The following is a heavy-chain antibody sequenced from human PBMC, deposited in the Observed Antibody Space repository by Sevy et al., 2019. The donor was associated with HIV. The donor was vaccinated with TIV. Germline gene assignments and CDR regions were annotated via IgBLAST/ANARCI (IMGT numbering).Heavy chain of an antibody. J-gene: IGHJ6*02. V-gene: IGHV3-23*01. D-gene: IGHD2-2*01. CDR1: GFTFSGYA. Sequence: GGSLRLSCAASGFTFSGYAMNWVRQAPGKGLEWVSAINGKGRSTHYADSVEGRFTISGDNAKNTLYLEMNSLRAEDTAVYYCAKTINSGGGVVPAANYYYYGLDVWGQGTTVTVSS. CDR2: INGKGRST. CDR3: AKTINSGGGVVPAANYYYYGLDV.